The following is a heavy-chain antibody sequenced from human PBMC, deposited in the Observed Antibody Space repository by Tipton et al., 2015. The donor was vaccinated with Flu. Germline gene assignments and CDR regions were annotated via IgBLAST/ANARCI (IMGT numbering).Heavy chain of an antibody. Sequence: TLSLTCAVYTGSFSDYYWSWIRQSPGKGLEWIGEINHTGSTTYNPSLKSRVTLSVDTSKNQFSLKLSSVTAADRAVYYCARGGLKYAVAPPTKVFDYWGQGTLVTVSS. V-gene: IGHV4-34*01. CDR1: TGSFSDYY. CDR3: ARGGLKYAVAPPTKVFDY. CDR2: INHTGST. D-gene: IGHD2-8*01. J-gene: IGHJ4*02.